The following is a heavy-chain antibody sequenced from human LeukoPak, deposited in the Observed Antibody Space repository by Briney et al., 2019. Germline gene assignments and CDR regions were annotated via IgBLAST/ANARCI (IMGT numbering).Heavy chain of an antibody. V-gene: IGHV4-4*07. CDR1: GGSISSYY. CDR2: IYTSGST. J-gene: IGHJ3*02. D-gene: IGHD3-16*01. Sequence: PSETLSLTCTVSGGSISSYYWSWIRQPAGTGLGWIGRIYTSGSTNYNPSLKSRVTMSVDTSKNQFSLKLSSVTAADTAVYYCARFFGGDAFDIWGQGTMVTVSS. CDR3: ARFFGGDAFDI.